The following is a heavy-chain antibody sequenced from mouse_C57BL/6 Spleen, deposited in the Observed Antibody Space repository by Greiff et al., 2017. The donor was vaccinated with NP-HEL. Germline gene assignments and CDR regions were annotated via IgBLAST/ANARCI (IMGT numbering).Heavy chain of an antibody. J-gene: IGHJ2*01. V-gene: IGHV1-55*01. Sequence: QVQLQQPGAELVKPGASVKMSCKASGYTFTSYWITWVKQRPGPGLEWIGAIYPGSGSTTYNEKFKSKATLTVDTSSSTAYMQLSSLTSEDSAVYYCARNHYYGSSYYFDYWGQGTTLTVSS. CDR2: IYPGSGST. D-gene: IGHD1-1*01. CDR1: GYTFTSYW. CDR3: ARNHYYGSSYYFDY.